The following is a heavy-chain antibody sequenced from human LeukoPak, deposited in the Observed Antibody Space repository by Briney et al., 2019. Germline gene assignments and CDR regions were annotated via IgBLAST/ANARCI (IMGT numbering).Heavy chain of an antibody. CDR3: ARLRYYGMDV. CDR1: GFTFNTYS. D-gene: IGHD3-9*01. CDR2: IGGSSSSI. V-gene: IGHV3-48*01. J-gene: IGHJ6*02. Sequence: PGGSLRLSCAASGFTFNTYSMSWVRQAPGKRLEWLSYIGGSSSSICYADSVKGRFTISRDNAKNSLYLQMNSLRAEDTAVYYCARLRYYGMDVWGQGTTVTVSS.